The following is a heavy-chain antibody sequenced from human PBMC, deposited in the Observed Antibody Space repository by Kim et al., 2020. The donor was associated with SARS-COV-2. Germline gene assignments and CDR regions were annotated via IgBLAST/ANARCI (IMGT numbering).Heavy chain of an antibody. Sequence: YGDSVKGRFTISRDNSKNMLYLQMNSLRTEDTAVYYCAKAFNFWSGYYDHWGQGTLVSVSS. V-gene: IGHV3-30*02. D-gene: IGHD3-3*01. CDR3: AKAFNFWSGYYDH. J-gene: IGHJ4*02.